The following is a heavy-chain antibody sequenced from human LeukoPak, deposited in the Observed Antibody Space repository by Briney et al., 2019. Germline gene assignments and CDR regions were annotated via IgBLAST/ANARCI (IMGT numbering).Heavy chain of an antibody. Sequence: HAGGSLRLSCAASGFTFSSYAMHWVRQAPRKGLQWVAVISYDRSNKYYADSVKGRFTISRDNSKNTLYLQINSLRAEDTAVYYFARDIGAKQLLRNFDYWGQGTLLTVSS. CDR3: ARDIGAKQLLRNFDY. J-gene: IGHJ4*02. D-gene: IGHD6-6*01. V-gene: IGHV3-30*04. CDR1: GFTFSSYA. CDR2: ISYDRSNK.